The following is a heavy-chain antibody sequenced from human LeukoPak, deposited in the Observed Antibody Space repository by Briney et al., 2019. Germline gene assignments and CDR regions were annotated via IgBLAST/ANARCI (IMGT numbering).Heavy chain of an antibody. CDR3: ARGNILSGYCFDF. V-gene: IGHV4-34*01. CDR1: GGSITGYY. D-gene: IGHD3-9*01. J-gene: IGHJ4*02. Sequence: PSETLSLTCAVYGGSITGYYWSWIRQPPGKGLEWVGEIHYTGATSYNPSLKRRATISIDTSKNQVSLKLSSVTAADTAVYYCARGNILSGYCFDFWGQGALVTVSS. CDR2: IHYTGAT.